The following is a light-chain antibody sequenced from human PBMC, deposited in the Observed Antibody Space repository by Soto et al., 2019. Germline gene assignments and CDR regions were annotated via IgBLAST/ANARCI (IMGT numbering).Light chain of an antibody. J-gene: IGKJ4*01. CDR3: QQRSEWPLT. V-gene: IGKV3-11*01. CDR1: QSIRSY. Sequence: EIVLTQSPATLSLSPGEGATLSCRASQSIRSYLAWYQQKPGQAPRLLIYDASNRATGIPARFSGSGSGTDFTLTISSLEPEDFAVYYCQQRSEWPLTFGGGTKVEIK. CDR2: DAS.